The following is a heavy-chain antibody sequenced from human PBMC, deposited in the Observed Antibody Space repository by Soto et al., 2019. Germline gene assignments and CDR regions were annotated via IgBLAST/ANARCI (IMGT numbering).Heavy chain of an antibody. V-gene: IGHV3-23*01. CDR1: GFTFSSYA. Sequence: GGSLRLSCAASGFTFSSYAMSWVRQAPGKGLEWVSAISGSGGSTYYADSVKGRFTISRDNSKNTLYLQMNSLRAEDTAVYYCAKGSLGDCSSTSCYYAFDIWGQGTMVTVSS. D-gene: IGHD2-2*01. J-gene: IGHJ3*02. CDR3: AKGSLGDCSSTSCYYAFDI. CDR2: ISGSGGST.